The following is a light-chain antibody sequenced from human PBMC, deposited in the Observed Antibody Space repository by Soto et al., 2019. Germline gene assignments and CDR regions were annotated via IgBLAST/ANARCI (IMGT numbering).Light chain of an antibody. J-gene: IGKJ5*01. CDR2: DAS. CDR3: QQRSNWPPIT. V-gene: IGKV3-11*01. CDR1: QRGGSY. Sequence: SPTTLSLSPRQSPTLSYQPGQRGGSYLAWYQQQPGQAPRLLIYDASNRATGIPARFSGSGSGTDFTLPISSLEPEDFAVYYCQQRSNWPPITFGQGTRLEIK.